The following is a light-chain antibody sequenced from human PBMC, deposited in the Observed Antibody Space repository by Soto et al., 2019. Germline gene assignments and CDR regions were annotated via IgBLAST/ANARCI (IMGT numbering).Light chain of an antibody. V-gene: IGKV1-33*01. CDR2: AAP. CDR3: QQYDNLPLT. CDR1: QGITNY. Sequence: DIQMTQSPSSLSASVGDRVTITCQASQGITNYLNWYQQKPGKAPKLLIYAAPSLQSGVPSRFSGSGSGTDFTFTISSLQPEDIATYYCQQYDNLPLTFGGGTKVDI. J-gene: IGKJ4*01.